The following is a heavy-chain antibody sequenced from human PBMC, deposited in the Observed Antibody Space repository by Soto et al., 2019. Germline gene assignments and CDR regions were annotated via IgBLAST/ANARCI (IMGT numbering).Heavy chain of an antibody. J-gene: IGHJ5*02. V-gene: IGHV3-33*01. CDR1: GFTFSRYG. Sequence: QVQLVESGGGVVQPGRSLKLSCAASGFTFSRYGMHWVRQAPGKGLEWVAVIFYDGSRKEYAASLKGRFTISRDNSKNTLYLQMTSLRAEDTAMYYCVREESDNDGNWFDPWGQGTLVTVSS. CDR3: VREESDNDGNWFDP. CDR2: IFYDGSRK. D-gene: IGHD5-12*01.